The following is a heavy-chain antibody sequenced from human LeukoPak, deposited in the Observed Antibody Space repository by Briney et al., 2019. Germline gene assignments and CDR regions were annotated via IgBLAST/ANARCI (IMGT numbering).Heavy chain of an antibody. J-gene: IGHJ6*03. V-gene: IGHV4-34*01. CDR3: ARAKGYYYYMDV. CDR2: INHSGST. Sequence: PSETLSLTCAVYGGSFSGYYWSWIRQPPGKGLEGIGEINHSGSTNYNPSLKSRVTISVDTSKNQFSLKLSSVTAADTAVYYCARAKGYYYYMDVWGKGTTVTVSS. CDR1: GGSFSGYY.